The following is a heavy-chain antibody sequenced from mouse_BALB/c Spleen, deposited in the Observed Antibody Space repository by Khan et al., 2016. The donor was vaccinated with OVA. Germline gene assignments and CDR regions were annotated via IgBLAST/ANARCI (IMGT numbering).Heavy chain of an antibody. CDR1: GYTFTNYW. J-gene: IGHJ2*01. Sequence: QVQLQQSGAELVRPGTSVKMSCKAAGYTFTNYWIGWVKQRPGHGLEWVGDIYPGGGYTNYNEKFKGKATLTVDTSSSTAYMQLSSLTSEDSAFCDSARREAARATWDYFDYWGQGTTLTVSS. V-gene: IGHV1-63*02. CDR3: ARREAARATWDYFDY. D-gene: IGHD3-1*01. CDR2: IYPGGGYT.